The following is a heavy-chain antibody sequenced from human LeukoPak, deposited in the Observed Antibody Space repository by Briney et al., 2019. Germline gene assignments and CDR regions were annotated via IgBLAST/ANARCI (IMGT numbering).Heavy chain of an antibody. CDR3: ARDARVSSTSRGHWFDP. J-gene: IGHJ5*02. Sequence: ASVKVSCKASGGTFSSYNISWVRQAPGQGLEWMGRIIPILGTANYAQKFQGRVTITADKSTSTAYMELSSLRSEDTAVYYCARDARVSSTSRGHWFDPWGQGTLVTVSS. CDR1: GGTFSSYN. V-gene: IGHV1-69*08. D-gene: IGHD2-2*01. CDR2: IIPILGTA.